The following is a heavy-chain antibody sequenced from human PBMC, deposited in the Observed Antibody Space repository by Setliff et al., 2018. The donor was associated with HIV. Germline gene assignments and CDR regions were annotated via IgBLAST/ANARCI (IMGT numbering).Heavy chain of an antibody. J-gene: IGHJ3*02. D-gene: IGHD2-8*01. CDR3: ATKVYCTNGVCLDAFDI. CDR2: INPNSGGT. Sequence: ASVKVSCKASGYTFTAYYMHWVRQAPGQGLEWMGRINPNSGGTNYAQKFQGRVTMTRDTSISTVYMELSRLRSDDTAVYYCATKVYCTNGVCLDAFDIWGQGTKGT. V-gene: IGHV1-2*06. CDR1: GYTFTAYY.